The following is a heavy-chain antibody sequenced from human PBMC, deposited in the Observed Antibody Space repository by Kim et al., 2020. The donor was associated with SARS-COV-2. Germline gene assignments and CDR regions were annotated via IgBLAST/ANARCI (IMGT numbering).Heavy chain of an antibody. V-gene: IGHV3-15*01. D-gene: IGHD3-9*01. CDR3: TTSYPDILTGIY. Sequence: GGSLRLSCAASGFTFSNAWMSWVRQAPGKGLEWVGRIKSKTDGGTTDYAAPVKGRFTISRDDSKNTLYLQMNSLKTEDTAVYYCTTSYPDILTGIYWGQGTLVTVSS. CDR1: GFTFSNAW. CDR2: IKSKTDGGTT. J-gene: IGHJ4*02.